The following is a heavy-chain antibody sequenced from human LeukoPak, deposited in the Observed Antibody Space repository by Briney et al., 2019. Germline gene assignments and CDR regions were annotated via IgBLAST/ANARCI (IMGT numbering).Heavy chain of an antibody. CDR3: AKGVSAGSCFDS. CDR1: GFTFSSYD. J-gene: IGHJ4*02. V-gene: IGHV3-23*01. CDR2: ISGSGGST. Sequence: GGSLRLSCAASGFTFSSYDMSWVRQAPGKGLQWVSAISGSGGSTYYADSVKGRFTISRDNSKNTLHLQMNSLRAEDTAVYYCAKGVSAGSCFDSWGQGTLDTVSS. D-gene: IGHD2-15*01.